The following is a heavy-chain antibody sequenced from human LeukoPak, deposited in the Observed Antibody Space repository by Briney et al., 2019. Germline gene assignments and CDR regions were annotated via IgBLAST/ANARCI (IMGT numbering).Heavy chain of an antibody. CDR3: ARGFTAGTAPRVSAPDY. Sequence: SGGSLRLSCAASGSTVSTSHMSWVRQAPGKGLELVSVIYDVGSIYYADSVQGRFTISRDNSKNTLYLQVDSLRAGDTAMYFCARGFTAGTAPRVSAPDYWGQGTLVTVSS. D-gene: IGHD6-19*01. J-gene: IGHJ4*02. CDR2: IYDVGSI. V-gene: IGHV3-66*01. CDR1: GSTVSTSH.